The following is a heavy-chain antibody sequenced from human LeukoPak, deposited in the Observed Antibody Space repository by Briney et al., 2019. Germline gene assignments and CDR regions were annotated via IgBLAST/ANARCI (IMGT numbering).Heavy chain of an antibody. Sequence: GGSLRLSCAASGFTFSSYAMSWVRQAPGKGLEWVSAISGSGGSTYYADSVKGRFTISRDNSKNTLYLQMNSLRAEDTAVYYCAKDQSIRYCSSTSCYAFVYWGQGTLVTVSS. D-gene: IGHD2-2*01. CDR3: AKDQSIRYCSSTSCYAFVY. J-gene: IGHJ4*02. V-gene: IGHV3-23*01. CDR2: ISGSGGST. CDR1: GFTFSSYA.